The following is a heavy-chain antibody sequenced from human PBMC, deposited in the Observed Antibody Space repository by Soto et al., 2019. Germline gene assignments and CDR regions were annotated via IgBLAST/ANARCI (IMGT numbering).Heavy chain of an antibody. D-gene: IGHD6-6*01. V-gene: IGHV4-4*07. J-gene: IGHJ4*02. CDR3: ARRDSYSSGRIFDT. Sequence: KPSETLSLTCTVSGGSISNYYWSWLRQPVGKRPEWIGRFYTSGGTNYNPSLKSRVTISVDTSRNQFSLKLRSVTAADTAIYFCARRDSYSSGRIFDTWGQGILVTVSS. CDR1: GGSISNYY. CDR2: FYTSGGT.